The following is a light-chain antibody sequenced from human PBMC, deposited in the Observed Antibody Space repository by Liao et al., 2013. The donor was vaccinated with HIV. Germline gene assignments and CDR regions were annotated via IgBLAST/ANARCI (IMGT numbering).Light chain of an antibody. V-gene: IGLV3-25*03. J-gene: IGLJ2*01. CDR3: QSADSSGTYVL. CDR2: QDS. Sequence: SYELTQPPSVSVSPGQTASIPCSGDKLAYKYASWYQQKPGQSPVLVIYQDSKRPSGIPERFSGSSSGTTVTLTISGVQAEDEADFYCQSADSSGTYVLFGGGTKLTVL. CDR1: KLAYKY.